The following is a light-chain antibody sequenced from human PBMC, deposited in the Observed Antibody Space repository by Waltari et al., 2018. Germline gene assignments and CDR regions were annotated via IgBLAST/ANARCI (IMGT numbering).Light chain of an antibody. V-gene: IGKV3-20*01. CDR1: QSITNNF. CDR2: DAS. J-gene: IGKJ1*01. CDR3: QQHGSLPQT. Sequence: EIVLTQSPGTLSFSPGEGATLSCRASQSITNNFLAWYQQRPGQAPRLLVYDASSRATGIPDRFSGSGSGTDFTLTISRLEPEDFALYFCQQHGSLPQTFGQGTKVEIK.